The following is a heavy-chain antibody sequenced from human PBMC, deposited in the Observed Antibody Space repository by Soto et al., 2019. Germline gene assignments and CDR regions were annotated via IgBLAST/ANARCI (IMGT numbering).Heavy chain of an antibody. CDR3: AKDLNRGSSSHDYYYYYGMDV. CDR2: ISYDGSNK. D-gene: IGHD6-13*01. V-gene: IGHV3-30*18. Sequence: PGGSLRLSCAASGFTFSSYGMHWVRQAPGKGLEWVAVISYDGSNKYYADSVKGRFTISRDNSKNTLYLQMNSLRAEDTAVYYCAKDLNRGSSSHDYYYYYGMDVWGQGTTVTVSS. CDR1: GFTFSSYG. J-gene: IGHJ6*02.